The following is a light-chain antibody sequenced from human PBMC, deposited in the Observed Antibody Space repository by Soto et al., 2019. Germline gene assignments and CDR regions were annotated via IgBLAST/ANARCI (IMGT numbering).Light chain of an antibody. Sequence: DIQMTQSPSTLSASVGDRVTITCRASQGISYWLAWYQQKPGKAPKLLIYDASSLESGIPSRFGGSRSGTEFTLSISSLEPDDFATYYCQHYYGYSGTFGQGTKVEIK. J-gene: IGKJ1*01. CDR2: DAS. CDR3: QHYYGYSGT. CDR1: QGISYW. V-gene: IGKV1-5*01.